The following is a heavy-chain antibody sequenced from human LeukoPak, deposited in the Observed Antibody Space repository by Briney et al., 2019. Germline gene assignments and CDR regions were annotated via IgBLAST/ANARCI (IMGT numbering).Heavy chain of an antibody. CDR2: INHSGST. CDR3: ARGTPYSSGWYYYYYMDV. CDR1: GGSFSGYY. Sequence: PSETLSFTCAVYGGSFSGYYWSWIRQPPGKGLEWIGEINHSGSTNYNPSLKSRVTISVDTSKNQFSLKLSSVTAADTAVYYCARGTPYSSGWYYYYYMDVWGKGTTVTVSS. D-gene: IGHD6-19*01. V-gene: IGHV4-34*01. J-gene: IGHJ6*03.